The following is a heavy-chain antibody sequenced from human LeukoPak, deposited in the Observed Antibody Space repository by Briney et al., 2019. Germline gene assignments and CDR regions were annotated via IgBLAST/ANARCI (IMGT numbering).Heavy chain of an antibody. CDR1: GYTFTSYF. V-gene: IGHV1-46*01. CDR2: FNPSGGST. CDR3: ARDSADYGDYDY. D-gene: IGHD4-17*01. J-gene: IGHJ4*02. Sequence: GATVKVSCKASGYTFTSYFMHWVRQAPGQGLDWMGIFNPSGGSTRYAQKFQGRVTMTRDTSTSTVYMELSSLRSEDTAVYYCARDSADYGDYDYWGQGTLVTVSS.